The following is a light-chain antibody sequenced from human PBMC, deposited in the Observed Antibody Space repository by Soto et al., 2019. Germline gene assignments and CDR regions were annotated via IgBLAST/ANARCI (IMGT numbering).Light chain of an antibody. Sequence: DIQITQAPSSVSTSVGDRVTITCLSSQDVSSWLAWYQQKPGKAPKLLIYAASSLQSGVPSRFSGSGSGTDFTLTISSLQPEDFATYYCQQANSFPPTFGGGTKVDIK. CDR1: QDVSSW. V-gene: IGKV1D-12*01. CDR3: QQANSFPPT. CDR2: AAS. J-gene: IGKJ4*01.